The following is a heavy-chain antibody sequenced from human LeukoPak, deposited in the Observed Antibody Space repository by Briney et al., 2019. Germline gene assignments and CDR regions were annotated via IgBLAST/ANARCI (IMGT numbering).Heavy chain of an antibody. CDR3: ARAVAGMGLNYNWFDP. CDR1: GGTFSSYA. V-gene: IGHV1-69*04. CDR2: IIPILGIA. D-gene: IGHD6-19*01. Sequence: GSSVKVSCKASGGTFSSYAISWVRQAPGQGLEWMGRIIPILGIANYAQKFQGRVTITADKPTSTAYMELSSLRSEDTAVYYCARAVAGMGLNYNWFDPWGQGTLVTVSS. J-gene: IGHJ5*02.